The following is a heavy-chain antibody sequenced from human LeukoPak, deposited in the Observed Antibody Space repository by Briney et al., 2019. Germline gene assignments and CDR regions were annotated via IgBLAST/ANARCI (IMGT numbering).Heavy chain of an antibody. CDR3: AGNYYDSSGYQGPLDY. D-gene: IGHD3-22*01. Sequence: PSETLSLTCAVYGGSFSGYYWSWIRQPPGKGLEWIGEINHSGSTNYNPSLKSRVTMSVDTSKNQFSLKLSSVTAADTAVYYCAGNYYDSSGYQGPLDYWGQGTLVTVSS. CDR1: GGSFSGYY. J-gene: IGHJ4*02. V-gene: IGHV4-34*01. CDR2: INHSGST.